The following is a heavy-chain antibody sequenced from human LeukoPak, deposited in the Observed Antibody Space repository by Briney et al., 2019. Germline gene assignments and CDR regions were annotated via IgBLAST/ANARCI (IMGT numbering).Heavy chain of an antibody. CDR1: GFTFRNYW. J-gene: IGHJ6*02. CDR3: VSVYLDA. D-gene: IGHD3-16*02. CDR2: IKEDGSVQ. Sequence: GGSLRLSCAVSGFTFRNYWINWVRQAPGKGLEWVAQIKEDGSVQKYVDSVKGRFTISRDNAKNSLYLQMDSLRAEGTAVYYCVSVYLDAWGQGATVTVSS. V-gene: IGHV3-7*02.